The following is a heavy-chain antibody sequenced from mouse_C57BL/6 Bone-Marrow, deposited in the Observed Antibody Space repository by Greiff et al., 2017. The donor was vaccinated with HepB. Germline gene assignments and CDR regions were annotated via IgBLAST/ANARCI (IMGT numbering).Heavy chain of an antibody. D-gene: IGHD1-1*01. V-gene: IGHV5-4*01. J-gene: IGHJ2*01. CDR1: GFTFSSYA. CDR3: ARDTVTSYYFDY. CDR2: ISDGGSYT. Sequence: LMESGGGLVKPGGSLKLSCAASGFTFSSYAMSWVRQTPEKRLEWVATISDGGSYTYYPDNVKGRFTISRDNAKNNLYLQMSHLKSEDTAMYYCARDTVTSYYFDYWGQGTTLTVSS.